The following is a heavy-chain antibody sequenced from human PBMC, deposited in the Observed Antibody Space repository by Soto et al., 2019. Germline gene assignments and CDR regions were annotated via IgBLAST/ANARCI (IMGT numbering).Heavy chain of an antibody. CDR2: IYPGDSDT. J-gene: IGHJ6*02. V-gene: IGHV5-51*01. CDR1: GYSFTSYW. Sequence: GESLKISCEGSGYSFTSYWIAWVRQMPGKGLEWMGIIYPGDSDTRYSPSFQGQVTISADKSIRTVYLQWSSLKASDTAVYYCERIRGYWYGLDVWGQGTTVTVS. CDR3: ERIRGYWYGLDV.